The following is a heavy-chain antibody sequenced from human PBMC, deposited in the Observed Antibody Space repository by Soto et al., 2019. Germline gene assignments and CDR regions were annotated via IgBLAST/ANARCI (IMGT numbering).Heavy chain of an antibody. CDR2: ISYDGSNK. CDR1: GFTLSSDD. Sequence: GGSLRLCCAASGFTLSSDDVHWVRYAPGRGLDWVAVISYDGSNKYYADYVKGRFNIYRDNSKKAQYLQMISLRASDTAVYDRAEALRPHYYYCSGMDVWRQGIPVPVS. CDR3: AEALRPHYYYCSGMDV. V-gene: IGHV3-30*18. J-gene: IGHJ6*02. D-gene: IGHD5-12*01.